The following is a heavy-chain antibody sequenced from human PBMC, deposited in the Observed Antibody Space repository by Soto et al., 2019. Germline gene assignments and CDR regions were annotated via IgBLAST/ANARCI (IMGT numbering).Heavy chain of an antibody. D-gene: IGHD2-2*01. CDR1: GFTFSSYE. CDR3: ARGPITSSPPLYRMDV. V-gene: IGHV3-48*03. J-gene: IGHJ6*02. Sequence: GGSLRLSCAASGFTFSSYEMNWVRQAPGKGLEWVSYISSSGSTIYYADSVKGRFTISRDNAKNSLYLQMNSLRAEDTAVYYCARGPITSSPPLYRMDVSGQGGTVTVSS. CDR2: ISSSGSTI.